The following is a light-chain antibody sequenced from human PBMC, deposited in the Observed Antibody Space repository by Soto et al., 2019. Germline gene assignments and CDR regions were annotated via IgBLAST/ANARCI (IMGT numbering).Light chain of an antibody. Sequence: EIVLTQSPGTLSLSPGERATLSCRASQSVSSSYLAWYQQKPGQAPRLLIYGASSRATGIPDRFSGSGSGTDFTLTISSLEPEYFVVYYCHPYGSSPYTFGQGTKLEIK. J-gene: IGKJ2*01. CDR1: QSVSSSY. CDR3: HPYGSSPYT. CDR2: GAS. V-gene: IGKV3-20*01.